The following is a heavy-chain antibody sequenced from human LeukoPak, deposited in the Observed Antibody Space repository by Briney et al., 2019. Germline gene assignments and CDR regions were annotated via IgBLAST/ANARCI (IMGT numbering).Heavy chain of an antibody. Sequence: AGGSLRLSCAASGFTFSSYAMHWVCQAPGKGLEWVAVISYDGSNKYYADSVKGRFTISRDNSKNTLYLQMNSLRAEDTAVYYCARGVSYDYWGQGTLVTVSS. J-gene: IGHJ4*02. CDR2: ISYDGSNK. V-gene: IGHV3-30*04. D-gene: IGHD3-10*01. CDR3: ARGVSYDY. CDR1: GFTFSSYA.